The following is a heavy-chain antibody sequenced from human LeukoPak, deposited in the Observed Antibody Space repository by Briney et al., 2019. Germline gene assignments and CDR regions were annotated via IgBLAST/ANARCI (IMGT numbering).Heavy chain of an antibody. J-gene: IGHJ4*02. Sequence: GGSLRLSCEASGFTFTGYWMSWVRQAPGKGPEWVAHIKENGNEQYYADSVKGRFTISRDNVKQSLGLQMNSLRVEDTAVYYCARGGLFAPLYYYDSSGYYYDYWGQGTLVTVSS. CDR3: ARGGLFAPLYYYDSSGYYYDY. D-gene: IGHD3-22*01. CDR2: IKENGNEQ. CDR1: GFTFTGYW. V-gene: IGHV3-7*01.